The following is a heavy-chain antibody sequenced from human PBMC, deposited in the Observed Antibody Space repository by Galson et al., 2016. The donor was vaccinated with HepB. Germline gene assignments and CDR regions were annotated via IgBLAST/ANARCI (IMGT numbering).Heavy chain of an antibody. D-gene: IGHD2-2*02. CDR1: GGRFAHYT. Sequence: SVKVSCKVFGGRFAHYTINWVRQAPGRGLEWVGGIRPVFGSPNYAQKFQDRVAISADEPTTTAYMELSSLRSEDAAFYYCARASGLYDYTLDFWGQGTLVAVSS. V-gene: IGHV1-69*13. CDR2: IRPVFGSP. J-gene: IGHJ4*02. CDR3: ARASGLYDYTLDF.